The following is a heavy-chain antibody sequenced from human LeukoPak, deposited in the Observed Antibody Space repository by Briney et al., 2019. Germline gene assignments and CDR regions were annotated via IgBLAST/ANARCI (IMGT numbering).Heavy chain of an antibody. CDR1: GFTFGDYA. J-gene: IGHJ4*02. CDR2: IRSKAYGGTT. D-gene: IGHD5-12*01. Sequence: PGGSLRLSCTASGFTFGDYAMSWVRQAPGKGLEWVGFIRSKAYGGTTEYAASVKGRFTISRDDSKSIAYLQMNSLKTEDTAVYYCTSVPGYSGYGRYWGQGTLVTVSS. CDR3: TSVPGYSGYGRY. V-gene: IGHV3-49*04.